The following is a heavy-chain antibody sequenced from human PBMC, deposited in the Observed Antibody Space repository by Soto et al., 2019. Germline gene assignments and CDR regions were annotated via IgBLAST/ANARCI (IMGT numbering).Heavy chain of an antibody. Sequence: SETMSLTCTVSGGSISSGGYYWSWIRQHPGKGLEWIGYIYYSGSTYYNPSLKSRVTTSVDTSKNQFSLKLSSVTAADTAVYYCARVTITGTPYFDYWGQGTLVTVSS. D-gene: IGHD1-20*01. V-gene: IGHV4-31*03. CDR2: IYYSGST. CDR3: ARVTITGTPYFDY. CDR1: GGSISSGGYY. J-gene: IGHJ4*02.